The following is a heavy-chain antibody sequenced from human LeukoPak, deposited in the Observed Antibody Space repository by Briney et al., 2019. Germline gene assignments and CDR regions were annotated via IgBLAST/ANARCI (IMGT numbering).Heavy chain of an antibody. Sequence: PGGSLRLSCVASGFTFSSHPMHWVRQAPGKGLESVSAISTNGGTTCYANSVRGRFIISRDNSHNTLYLQMGRLRTDDTAIYYCARESPSGSLDYWGQGTLVTVSS. J-gene: IGHJ4*02. CDR1: GFTFSSHP. D-gene: IGHD1-26*01. CDR3: ARESPSGSLDY. V-gene: IGHV3-64*01. CDR2: ISTNGGTT.